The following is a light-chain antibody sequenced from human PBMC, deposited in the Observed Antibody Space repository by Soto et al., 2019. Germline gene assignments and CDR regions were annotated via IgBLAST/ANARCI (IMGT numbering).Light chain of an antibody. Sequence: QSALTQPASVSGSPGQSITIACTGTSSDIGGYNFVSWYQQHPGKAPKLLIYVVGNRPSGVSNRFSGSKSGNTASLTISGLQAEDEAHYYCNSYRTVSTYVFGTGTKVTVL. V-gene: IGLV2-14*01. CDR3: NSYRTVSTYV. J-gene: IGLJ1*01. CDR2: VVG. CDR1: SSDIGGYNF.